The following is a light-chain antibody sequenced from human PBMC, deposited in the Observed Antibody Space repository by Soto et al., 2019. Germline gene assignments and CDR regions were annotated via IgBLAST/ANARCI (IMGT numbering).Light chain of an antibody. CDR3: QQYNNWPL. CDR1: QSVSNN. CDR2: GAS. J-gene: IGKJ4*01. V-gene: IGKV3-15*01. Sequence: EIVMTQFPATLSVAAGEGATLSCRASQSVSNNYLAWYQQKPGQAPRLLIYGASTRATGIPARFSGSGSGTEFTLTISSLQYEDFAVYYCQQYNNWPLFGGGTKVDIK.